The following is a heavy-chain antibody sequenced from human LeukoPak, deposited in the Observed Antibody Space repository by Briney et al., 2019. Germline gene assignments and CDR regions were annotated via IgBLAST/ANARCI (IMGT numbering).Heavy chain of an antibody. CDR2: INTDGSST. CDR3: VGRRTIAARAYYFDY. D-gene: IGHD6-6*01. CDR1: GFTFSSYW. V-gene: IGHV3-74*01. J-gene: IGHJ4*02. Sequence: GGSLRLSCAASGFTFSSYWMSWVRQAPGQGLVWVSRINTDGSSTSYADSVKGRFTISRDNAKNTLYLQMNSLRAEDTAVYYCVGRRTIAARAYYFDYWGQGTLVTVSS.